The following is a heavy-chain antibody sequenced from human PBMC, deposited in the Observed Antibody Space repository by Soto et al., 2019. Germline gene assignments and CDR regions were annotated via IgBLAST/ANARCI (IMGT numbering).Heavy chain of an antibody. J-gene: IGHJ6*02. CDR3: AHSNKGFYGSGSYPYYYGMDV. CDR2: IYWDDDK. Sequence: QITLKESGPTLVKPTQTLTLTGTFSGFSLSTSGVGVGWILQPPGKALEWLALIYWDDDKRYSPSLKSRLTITKDTSKNQVVLTMTNMDPVDTATYYCAHSNKGFYGSGSYPYYYGMDVWGQGTTVTVSS. CDR1: GFSLSTSGVG. D-gene: IGHD3-10*01. V-gene: IGHV2-5*02.